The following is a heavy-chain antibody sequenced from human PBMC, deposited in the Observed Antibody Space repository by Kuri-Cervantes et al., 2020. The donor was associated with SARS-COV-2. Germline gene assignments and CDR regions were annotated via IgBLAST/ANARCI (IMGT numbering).Heavy chain of an antibody. J-gene: IGHJ4*02. CDR1: GYSFTSYW. CDR3: AGSEVGATTYLDY. D-gene: IGHD1-26*01. V-gene: IGHV5-51*01. Sequence: GESLKISCKGSGYSFTSYWIGWVRQIPGKGLEWRGIIYPGDSDTRYSPSFQGQVTISADKSISTAYLQWSSLKASDTAMYYCAGSEVGATTYLDYWGQGTLVTVSS. CDR2: IYPGDSDT.